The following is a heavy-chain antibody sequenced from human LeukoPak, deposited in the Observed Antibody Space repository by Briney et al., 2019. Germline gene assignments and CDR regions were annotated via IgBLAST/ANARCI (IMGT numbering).Heavy chain of an antibody. CDR3: AKGDSD. CDR1: GFTFSTYG. D-gene: IGHD2-21*01. V-gene: IGHV3-30*02. CDR2: IRNDGSNK. J-gene: IGHJ4*02. Sequence: GGSLRLSCSASGFTFSTYGMHWVRQAPGKGLEWVAFIRNDGSNKAYADSVKGRFTISRDNSKKTLYLQMNSLRTEDTAVYYCAKGDSDWGQGTLVTVSS.